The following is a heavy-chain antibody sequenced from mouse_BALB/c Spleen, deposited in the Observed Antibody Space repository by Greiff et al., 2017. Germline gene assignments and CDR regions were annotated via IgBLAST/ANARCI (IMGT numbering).Heavy chain of an antibody. D-gene: IGHD1-2*01. Sequence: VQLKESGPELVKPGASVKISCKASGYSFTGYFMNWVMQSHGKSLEWIGRINPYNGDTFYNQKFKGKATLTVDKSSSTAHMELRSLASEDSAVYYCARSGTTALYYYAMDYWGQGTSVTVSS. CDR2: INPYNGDT. J-gene: IGHJ4*01. CDR1: GYSFTGYF. CDR3: ARSGTTALYYYAMDY. V-gene: IGHV1-20*02.